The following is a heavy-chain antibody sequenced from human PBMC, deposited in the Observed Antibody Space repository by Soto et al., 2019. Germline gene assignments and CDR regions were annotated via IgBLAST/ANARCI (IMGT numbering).Heavy chain of an antibody. CDR3: ARMSPPRDIVLMVYAMRNYYSYGMDV. V-gene: IGHV1-18*01. J-gene: IGHJ6*02. CDR2: ISAYNGNT. D-gene: IGHD2-8*01. Sequence: GASVKVSCEASGYTFNSSGISWVQHDPGQGLEWIGWISAYNGNTNYAQKLQGRVTMTTDKSTSTAYMELRSLRSDDTAVYYCARMSPPRDIVLMVYAMRNYYSYGMDVRGQGITVTVSS. CDR1: GYTFNSSG.